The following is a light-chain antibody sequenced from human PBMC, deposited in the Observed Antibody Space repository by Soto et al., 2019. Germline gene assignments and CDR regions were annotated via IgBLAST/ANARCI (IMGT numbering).Light chain of an antibody. V-gene: IGLV2-14*01. J-gene: IGLJ2*01. Sequence: QSVLTQPTSVSGSPGQSITISCTGNSNDIGSYDYVSWYQQHPGKAPRLLIHGVRNRPSGISSRFSASKSGLTASLTISGLQAEDEADYYCASWDDRLGAVIFGGGTKVTVL. CDR2: GVR. CDR3: ASWDDRLGAVI. CDR1: SNDIGSYDY.